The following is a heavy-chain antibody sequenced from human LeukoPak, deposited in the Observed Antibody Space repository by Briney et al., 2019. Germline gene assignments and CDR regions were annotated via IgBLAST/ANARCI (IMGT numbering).Heavy chain of an antibody. J-gene: IGHJ5*02. CDR3: ARGLDILTGHSRLDP. CDR2: ISAYNGNT. V-gene: IGHV1-18*04. Sequence: ASVKVSCKASGYTSTSYGISWVRQAPGQGLEWMGWISAYNGNTNYAQKLQGRVTMTTDTSTSTAYMELRSLRSDDTAVYYCARGLDILTGHSRLDPWGQGTLVTVSS. CDR1: GYTSTSYG. D-gene: IGHD3-9*01.